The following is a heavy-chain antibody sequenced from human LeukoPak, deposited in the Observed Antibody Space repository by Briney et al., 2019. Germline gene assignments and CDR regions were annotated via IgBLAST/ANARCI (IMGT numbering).Heavy chain of an antibody. Sequence: GGSLRLSCAASGFTFSTYWMNWVRQAPGKGLEWVATIKQDGSEKYYVDSVKGRFIISRDNAKNSLYLQMNALRAEDTAVYYCARDGPIAVAGTAFDYWGQGTLVTVSS. CDR2: IKQDGSEK. CDR1: GFTFSTYW. J-gene: IGHJ4*02. D-gene: IGHD6-19*01. V-gene: IGHV3-7*01. CDR3: ARDGPIAVAGTAFDY.